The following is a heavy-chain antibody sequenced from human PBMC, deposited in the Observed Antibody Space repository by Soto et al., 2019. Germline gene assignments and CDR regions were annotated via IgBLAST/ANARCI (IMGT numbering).Heavy chain of an antibody. J-gene: IGHJ3*02. CDR3: ARGYSYGPNWESDALDI. CDR1: GFSFSIYA. Sequence: QVQLVESGGGVVQPGRSLRLPCAASGFSFSIYAMHWVRQAPGKGLEWVAVISYHGSTEYYGDSVKGRFTISRDNSKNTLYLQMYSLRPEDTAIYYCARGYSYGPNWESDALDIWGQGAMVTVSS. V-gene: IGHV3-30-3*01. D-gene: IGHD5-18*01. CDR2: ISYHGSTE.